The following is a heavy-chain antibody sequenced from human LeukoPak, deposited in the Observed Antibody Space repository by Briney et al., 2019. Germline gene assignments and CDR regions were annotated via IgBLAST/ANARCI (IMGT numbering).Heavy chain of an antibody. J-gene: IGHJ4*02. CDR2: ISNDGSDK. CDR3: ARDPAGKISYFDY. CDR1: GFTFSCCG. Sequence: GGSLRLSCAASGFTFSCCGMHWVRQAPGKGLEWVAVISNDGSDKFYADSVKGRFTISRDNAKNSLYLQMNSLRAEDTAVYYCARDPAGKISYFDYWGQGTLVTVSS. V-gene: IGHV3-30*03. D-gene: IGHD6-19*01.